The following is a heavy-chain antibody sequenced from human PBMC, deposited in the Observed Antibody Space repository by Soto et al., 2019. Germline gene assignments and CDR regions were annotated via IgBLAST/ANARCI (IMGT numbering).Heavy chain of an antibody. CDR2: ISYDGSNK. V-gene: IGHV3-30-3*01. J-gene: IGHJ4*02. CDR1: GFTFSSYA. Sequence: GGSLRLSCAASGFTFSSYAMHWVRQAPGKGLEGVAVISYDGSNKYYADSVKGRFTISRDNSKNTLYLQMNSLRAEDTAVYYCARDLGWWLAFDYWGQGTLVTVSS. CDR3: ARDLGWWLAFDY. D-gene: IGHD2-15*01.